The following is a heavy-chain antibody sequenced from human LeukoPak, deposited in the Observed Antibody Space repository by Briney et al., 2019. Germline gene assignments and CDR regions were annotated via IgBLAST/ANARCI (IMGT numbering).Heavy chain of an antibody. CDR2: IYSSGNT. CDR1: GVSITSYY. CDR3: ARERGILRGDAFDI. Sequence: SETLSLTCTVSGVSITSYYWTWIRQPAGKGLEWIGRIYSSGNTNYNPSLEGRVTMSIDTSKNQFSLKLSSVTAADTALYYCARERGILRGDAFDIWGQGTMVTVSS. D-gene: IGHD1-26*01. J-gene: IGHJ3*02. V-gene: IGHV4-4*07.